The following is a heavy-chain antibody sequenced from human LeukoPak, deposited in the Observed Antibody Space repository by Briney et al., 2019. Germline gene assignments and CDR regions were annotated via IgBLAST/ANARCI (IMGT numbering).Heavy chain of an antibody. D-gene: IGHD5-18*01. CDR1: GGSISSGGYS. CDR3: ARVYTAMVLDY. CDR2: IYHSGST. V-gene: IGHV4-30-2*01. Sequence: PSQTLSLTCAVSGGSISSGGYSWSWIRQPPGKGLEWIGYIYHSGSTYYNPSLKSRVTISVDRSKNQFSLKLSSATAADTAVYYCARVYTAMVLDYWGQGTLVTVSS. J-gene: IGHJ4*02.